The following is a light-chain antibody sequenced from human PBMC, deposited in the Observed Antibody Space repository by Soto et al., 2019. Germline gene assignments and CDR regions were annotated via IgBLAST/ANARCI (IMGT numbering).Light chain of an antibody. Sequence: QSVVTQEPSLTVSPGGTVTLTCGSSTGPVTSGQYPYWFQQKPGQAPKTLIYDISNKHSWTPARFSGSLLGGQAALTLSGAQPEDEAEYYCLLSYNGARVFGGGTKLTVL. J-gene: IGLJ2*01. CDR1: TGPVTSGQY. CDR2: DIS. CDR3: LLSYNGARV. V-gene: IGLV7-46*01.